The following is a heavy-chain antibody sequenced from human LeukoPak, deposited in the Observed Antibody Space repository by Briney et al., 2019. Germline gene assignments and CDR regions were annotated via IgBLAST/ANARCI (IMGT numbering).Heavy chain of an antibody. J-gene: IGHJ6*03. Sequence: PSETLSLTCTVSGGSISSSSYYWGWIRQPPVKGLEWIGSIHYSGSTYYNPSLKIRVTISVDTSKNQFSLKLSSVTAADTAVYYCARLVAANYYYMDVWGKGTTVTVSS. CDR1: GGSISSSSYY. CDR2: IHYSGST. D-gene: IGHD6-6*01. V-gene: IGHV4-39*01. CDR3: ARLVAANYYYMDV.